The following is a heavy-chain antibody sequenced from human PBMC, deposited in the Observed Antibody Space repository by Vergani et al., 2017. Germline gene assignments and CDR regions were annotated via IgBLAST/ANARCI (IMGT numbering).Heavy chain of an antibody. CDR2: IQFDGSNQ. CDR3: AKHFRGWGIDY. Sequence: QVQLVESGGGVVQRGGSLRLSCATSGFTLSNYDMQWIRQGPGKGLEFVAFIQFDGSNQYYADSVKGRFTLSRDFSKNTLYLQMNSLRTYYTATYYCAKHFRGWGIDYWGQGTQVIVSS. J-gene: IGHJ4*02. V-gene: IGHV3-30*02. CDR1: GFTLSNYD. D-gene: IGHD3-16*01.